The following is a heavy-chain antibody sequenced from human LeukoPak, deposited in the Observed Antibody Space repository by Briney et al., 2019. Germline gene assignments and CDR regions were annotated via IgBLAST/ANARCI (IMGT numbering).Heavy chain of an antibody. CDR1: GYTFTSYA. J-gene: IGHJ3*02. V-gene: IGHV7-4-1*02. CDR3: ARDGSVLRFLEWLSGHDAFDI. CDR2: INTNTGNP. Sequence: ASVKVSCKASGYTFTSYAMNWVRQAPGQGLEWMGWINTNTGNPTYAQGFTGRFVFSLDTSVSTAYLQISSLKAEDTAVYYCARDGSVLRFLEWLSGHDAFDIWGQGTMVTVSS. D-gene: IGHD3-3*01.